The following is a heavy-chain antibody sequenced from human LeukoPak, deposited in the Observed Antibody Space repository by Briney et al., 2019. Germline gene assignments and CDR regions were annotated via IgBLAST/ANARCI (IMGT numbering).Heavy chain of an antibody. V-gene: IGHV3-48*01. CDR3: ARDAYRYGVEYLQD. D-gene: IGHD5-18*01. Sequence: PGRSLRLSCAPTGFTFSSYNMNWVRQAPGKGLEWVSYISSSTSTIDYADSVKGRFTISRDNAKNSLYLQMNSLRAEDTAVYYCARDAYRYGVEYLQDWGQGTLVTVSS. CDR2: ISSSTSTI. J-gene: IGHJ1*01. CDR1: GFTFSSYN.